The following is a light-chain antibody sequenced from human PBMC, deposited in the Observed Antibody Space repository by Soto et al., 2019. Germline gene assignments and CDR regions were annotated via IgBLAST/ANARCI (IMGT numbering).Light chain of an antibody. V-gene: IGKV1-39*01. CDR2: AAS. CDR1: QNINNY. J-gene: IGKJ1*01. CDR3: QQSYTTPWT. Sequence: DIQMTQSPSSLSASVGDRVTITCRASQNINNYLIWFQHKPGKAPKLLIYAASSLQSGVPSRFSGTGSGTDFTLTLSNLQPEDFATYSCQQSYTTPWTFGQGTKVEI.